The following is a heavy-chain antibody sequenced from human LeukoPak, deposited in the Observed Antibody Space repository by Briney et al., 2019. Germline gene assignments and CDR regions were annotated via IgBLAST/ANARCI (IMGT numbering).Heavy chain of an antibody. D-gene: IGHD4-23*01. CDR1: GGSISTYY. Sequence: SETLSLTCTVSGGSISTYYWSWIRRPPGKGLEWIGSVYYTGVTSTNPFFRSRMSISVDTSKNQFSLNLTSVTAADAAVYYCARERSSSGGHNWFDPWGQGTLVTVSS. CDR3: ARERSSSGGHNWFDP. CDR2: VYYTGVT. V-gene: IGHV4-59*12. J-gene: IGHJ5*02.